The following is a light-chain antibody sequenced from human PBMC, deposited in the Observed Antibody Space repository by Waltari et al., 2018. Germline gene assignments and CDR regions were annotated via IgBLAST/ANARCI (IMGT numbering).Light chain of an antibody. J-gene: IGKJ1*01. V-gene: IGKV3-20*01. CDR2: DTS. Sequence: EIVLTQSPGTLSLSPGDRATLSCRASQSVRRSLTWYQQKPGQAPRLLIYDTSTRATGIPDRFSGSGSVTDFSLTISSLEPEDFAVYYCQEYVNLPATFGQGTKVEIK. CDR3: QEYVNLPAT. CDR1: QSVRRS.